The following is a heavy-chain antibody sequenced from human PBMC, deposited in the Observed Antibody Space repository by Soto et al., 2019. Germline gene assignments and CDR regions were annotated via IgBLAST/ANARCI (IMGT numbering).Heavy chain of an antibody. J-gene: IGHJ4*02. CDR1: GGSFSGYY. CDR2: INHSGST. CDR3: GRESGETWDYEAY. V-gene: IGHV4-34*01. D-gene: IGHD1-7*01. Sequence: PSETLSLTCAVYGGSFSGYYWSWIRQPPGKGLEWIGEINHSGSTNYNPSLKSRVTISVDTSKNQFSLKLSSVTAADSAVYFCGRESGETWDYEAYWGQGTPVTGAS.